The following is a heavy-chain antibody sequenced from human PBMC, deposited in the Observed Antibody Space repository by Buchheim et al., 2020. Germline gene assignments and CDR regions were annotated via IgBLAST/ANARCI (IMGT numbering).Heavy chain of an antibody. CDR2: IIPIFGTA. D-gene: IGHD5-18*01. CDR1: GGTFSSYA. V-gene: IGHV1-69*01. CDR3: ARDHVDTAMVTQLNFDY. Sequence: QVQLVQSGAEVKKPGSSVKVSCKASGGTFSSYAISWVRQAPGQGLEWMGGIIPIFGTANYAQKFQGRVTITAEESKSTDHMELSSLRSEDTAVYYCARDHVDTAMVTQLNFDYWGQGTL. J-gene: IGHJ4*02.